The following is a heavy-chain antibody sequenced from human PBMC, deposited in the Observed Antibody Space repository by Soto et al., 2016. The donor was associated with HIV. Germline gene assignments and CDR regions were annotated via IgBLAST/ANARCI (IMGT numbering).Heavy chain of an antibody. D-gene: IGHD3-22*01. CDR2: IHTSGNT. Sequence: QMQLQESGPGLVKPSQTLSLTCTVSGGSINSGTNYWSWIRQPAGKGLEWIGRIHTSGNTDYNPSLKSRVTISVDTSKNQFSLTVSSVTAADTAIYYCARGPXLXSSGEIDYWGQGTLVTVSS. J-gene: IGHJ4*02. V-gene: IGHV4-61*02. CDR1: GGSINSGTNY. CDR3: ARGPXLXSSGEIDY.